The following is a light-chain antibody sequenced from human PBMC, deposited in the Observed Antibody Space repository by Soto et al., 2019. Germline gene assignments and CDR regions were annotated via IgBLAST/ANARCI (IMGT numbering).Light chain of an antibody. J-gene: IGKJ2*01. CDR3: QQHDDWPLT. CDR2: EAS. Sequence: EIVMTQSPATLSMSPGERATLSCRASQRISINLAWYQQKPGQAPRLLMYEASTRATGIPARFSGSGSGTEFTLSINSLQSVDSAVYYCQQHDDWPLTFGQGTNLEIK. V-gene: IGKV3-15*01. CDR1: QRISIN.